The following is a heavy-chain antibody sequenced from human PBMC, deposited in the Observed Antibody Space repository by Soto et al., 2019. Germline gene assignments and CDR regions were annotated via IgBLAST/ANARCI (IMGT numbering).Heavy chain of an antibody. Sequence: QVQLVQSGAEVKKPGSSVKVSCKASGGTFSSYAISWVRQAPGQGLEWMGGIIPIFGTANYAQKFQGRVTITADESTSTAYMDLSSLRSEYTAVYYCARVRRDDSSGYYYFGAFDIWGQGTMVTVSS. J-gene: IGHJ3*02. CDR1: GGTFSSYA. CDR2: IIPIFGTA. D-gene: IGHD3-22*01. V-gene: IGHV1-69*01. CDR3: ARVRRDDSSGYYYFGAFDI.